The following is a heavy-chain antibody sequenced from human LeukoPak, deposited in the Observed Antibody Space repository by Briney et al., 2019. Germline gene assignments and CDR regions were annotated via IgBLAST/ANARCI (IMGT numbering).Heavy chain of an antibody. Sequence: PGGSLRLSCAASGFTFSSYWMHWVRQAPGKGLVWVSRINSDGSSTYYADSVKGRFTISRDNSKNTLYLQMNSLRAEDTAVYYCAKGKASGWYIVDYWGQGTLVTVSS. CDR1: GFTFSSYW. J-gene: IGHJ4*02. D-gene: IGHD6-19*01. V-gene: IGHV3-74*01. CDR3: AKGKASGWYIVDY. CDR2: INSDGSST.